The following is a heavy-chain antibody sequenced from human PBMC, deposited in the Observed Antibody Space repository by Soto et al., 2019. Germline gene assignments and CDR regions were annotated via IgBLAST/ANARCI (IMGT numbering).Heavy chain of an antibody. CDR1: GFTFSSYA. Sequence: EAQLLESGGGFVQPGGSLRLSCAASGFTFSSYAMSWVRQAPGKGLEWVSAISGSGDSVYYADSGKGRFTISRDNSKNTLYLQMYSLIAEDTAVYYCAKDRYSGYESGYWGQRTLVTVSS. V-gene: IGHV3-23*01. J-gene: IGHJ4*02. CDR3: AKDRYSGYESGY. D-gene: IGHD5-12*01. CDR2: ISGSGDSV.